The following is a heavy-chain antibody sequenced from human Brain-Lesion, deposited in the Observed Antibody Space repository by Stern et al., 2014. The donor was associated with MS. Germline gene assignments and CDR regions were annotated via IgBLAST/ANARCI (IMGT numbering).Heavy chain of an antibody. Sequence: VQLVESGAEVKKPGASVKVSCKASGYTFTGYYMHWGRQAPGQGLEWMGWINPKSGSTNYAQKFQGWVTMTRDTSINTAYMELSRLRSDDTAVYYCATYYYDSTGYNDFWGQGTLVTVSS. D-gene: IGHD3-22*01. CDR1: GYTFTGYY. CDR2: INPKSGST. J-gene: IGHJ4*02. V-gene: IGHV1-2*04. CDR3: ATYYYDSTGYNDF.